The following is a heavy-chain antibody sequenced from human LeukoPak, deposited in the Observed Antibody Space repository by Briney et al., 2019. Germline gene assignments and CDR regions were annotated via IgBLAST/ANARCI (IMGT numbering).Heavy chain of an antibody. V-gene: IGHV3-23*01. CDR1: GFPFSTYA. CDR3: ARVRNWYPELDY. Sequence: GGSLRLSCAASGFPFSTYAMNWVRQAPGKALEWVSAISGSCGSTYYADSVKGRFTISRDDSKNTLYLQLNRLRGEDTALFYLARVRNWYPELDYWGQGTLVTGSS. J-gene: IGHJ4*02. D-gene: IGHD6-13*01. CDR2: ISGSCGST.